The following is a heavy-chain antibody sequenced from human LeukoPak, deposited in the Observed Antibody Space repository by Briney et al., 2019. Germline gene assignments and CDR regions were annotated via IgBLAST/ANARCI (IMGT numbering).Heavy chain of an antibody. CDR1: GGSISSYY. J-gene: IGHJ4*02. CDR2: IYHSGST. V-gene: IGHV4-59*01. D-gene: IGHD6-13*01. CDR3: ARETAAASSFDY. Sequence: PSETLSLTCTVSGGSISSYYWSWIRQPPGKGLEWIGYIYHSGSTNYSPSLKSRVTISVETSKNRFSLKVRSVTAADTAVYYCARETAAASSFDYWGQGTLATVSS.